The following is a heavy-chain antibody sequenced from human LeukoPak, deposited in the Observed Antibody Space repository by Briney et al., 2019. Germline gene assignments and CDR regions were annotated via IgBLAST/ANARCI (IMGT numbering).Heavy chain of an antibody. D-gene: IGHD6-19*01. CDR3: ARHRAEQWLDPMAYFGMDV. V-gene: IGHV5-10-1*01. CDR2: IDPSDSYT. CDR1: GYSFTSYW. J-gene: IGHJ6*04. Sequence: GESLKISCKGSGYSFTSYWISWVRQMPGKGLEWMGRIDPSDSYTNYSPSFQGHVTISADKSISTAYLQWSSLKASDTAMYYCARHRAEQWLDPMAYFGMDVWGKGTTVTVSS.